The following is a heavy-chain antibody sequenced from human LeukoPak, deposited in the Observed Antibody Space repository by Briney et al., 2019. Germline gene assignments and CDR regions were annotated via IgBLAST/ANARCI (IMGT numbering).Heavy chain of an antibody. CDR1: GFSFRSCW. V-gene: IGHV3-74*01. J-gene: IGHJ3*01. CDR2: INGDGSTT. D-gene: IGHD3-3*01. CDR3: ASLVGGYYPPVEAFDV. Sequence: GGSVPLSCAASGFSFRSCWMHWVGQAPGKELVWVSRINGDGSTTNYADSVRGRFTISRDNAKNTLYLQMNSLRADDSAVYFCASLVGGYYPPVEAFDVSGQATMVTVSS.